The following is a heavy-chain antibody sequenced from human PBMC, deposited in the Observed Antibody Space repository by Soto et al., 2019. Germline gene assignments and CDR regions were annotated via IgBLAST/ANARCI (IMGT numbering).Heavy chain of an antibody. Sequence: SETLSLTCTVSAGSIGNYYWSWIRQPPGKGLDWIGYVHYTGSTNYNPSLKGRVTISVDTSKNQFSLKLSSVTAADTAVYYCARDKRDSSGWFLFDYWGQGTLVTVSS. J-gene: IGHJ4*02. CDR1: AGSIGNYY. V-gene: IGHV4-59*01. D-gene: IGHD6-19*01. CDR2: VHYTGST. CDR3: ARDKRDSSGWFLFDY.